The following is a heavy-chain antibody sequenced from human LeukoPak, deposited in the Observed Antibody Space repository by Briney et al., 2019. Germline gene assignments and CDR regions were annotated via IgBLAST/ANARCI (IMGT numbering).Heavy chain of an antibody. CDR2: LWYDGSNK. D-gene: IGHD3-10*01. CDR1: GFTFSSYG. CDR3: ARDQVTMVRGVINYGMDV. Sequence: GGSLRLSCAASGFTFSSYGMHWVRQAPGKGLEWVAVLWYDGSNKYYADSVKGRFTISRDNSKNTLYLQMNSLRAEDTAVYYCARDQVTMVRGVINYGMDVWGQGTTVTVSS. V-gene: IGHV3-33*01. J-gene: IGHJ6*02.